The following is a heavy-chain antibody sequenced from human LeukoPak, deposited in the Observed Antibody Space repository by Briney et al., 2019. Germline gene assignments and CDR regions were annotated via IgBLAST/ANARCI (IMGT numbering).Heavy chain of an antibody. CDR1: GGSFSGYY. J-gene: IGHJ4*02. CDR2: INHSGST. D-gene: IGHD5-12*01. Sequence: SETLSLTCAVYGGSFSGYYWSWIRQPPGKGLEWIGEINHSGSTNYNPSLKSRVTISVGTSKNQFSLKLSSVTAADTAVYYCARGIRKWLRTIFDYWGQGTLVTVSS. CDR3: ARGIRKWLRTIFDY. V-gene: IGHV4-34*01.